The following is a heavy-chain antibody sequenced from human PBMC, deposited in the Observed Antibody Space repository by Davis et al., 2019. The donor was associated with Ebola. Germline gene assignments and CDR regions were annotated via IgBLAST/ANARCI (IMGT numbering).Heavy chain of an antibody. J-gene: IGHJ6*02. Sequence: GGSLRLSCAASGFTFSSYGMHWVRQAPGKGLEWVAVIWYDGSNKYYADSVKGRFTISRDNSKNTLYLQMNSLRAEDTAVYYCARDLDSGYAYGMDVWGQGTTVTVSS. CDR3: ARDLDSGYAYGMDV. D-gene: IGHD5-12*01. CDR2: IWYDGSNK. CDR1: GFTFSSYG. V-gene: IGHV3-33*01.